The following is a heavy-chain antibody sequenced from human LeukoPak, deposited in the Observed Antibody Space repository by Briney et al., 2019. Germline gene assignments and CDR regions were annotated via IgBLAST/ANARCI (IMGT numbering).Heavy chain of an antibody. J-gene: IGHJ4*02. CDR1: GFIFNNYA. Sequence: GGSLRLSCVASGFIFNNYAMNWVRQAPGKGLEWVSLIIGSSGSTFYADSGKGRFTIPRDKSKNTVYLQMTSLRAEDTAVYYCAKGAYDYIEIAYFDYWGQGSLVTVSS. CDR3: AKGAYDYIEIAYFDY. D-gene: IGHD5-12*01. CDR2: IIGSSGST. V-gene: IGHV3-23*01.